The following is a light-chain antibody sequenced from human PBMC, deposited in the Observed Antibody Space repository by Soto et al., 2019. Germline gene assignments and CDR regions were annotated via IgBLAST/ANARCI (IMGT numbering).Light chain of an antibody. J-gene: IGKJ1*01. V-gene: IGKV1-5*01. CDR2: DAS. Sequence: DIQMTQSPPTLSGYLEDRVTITCRASQTISGWLAWYQQRPGKAPNLLIFDASTLESGVPSRFSGSGSGTTFTLTISSLQPDDFATYYCQQYKTHSKTFGQGTKVDIK. CDR1: QTISGW. CDR3: QQYKTHSKT.